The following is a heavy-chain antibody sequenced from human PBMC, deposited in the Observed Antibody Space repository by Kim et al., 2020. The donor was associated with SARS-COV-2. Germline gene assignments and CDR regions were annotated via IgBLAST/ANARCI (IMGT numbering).Heavy chain of an antibody. J-gene: IGHJ4*02. CDR3: ANDRSDTWSFDH. CDR2: ISHDVIYE. Sequence: GGSLRLSCAASGFIFSRSVMHWVRQAPGKGLEWVARISHDVIYESYSDSVKGRFTISRDNSKNTLYLQMNTLESDDTAVYFCANDRSDTWSFDHWGQGTLVTVST. CDR1: GFIFSRSV. V-gene: IGHV3-30*18.